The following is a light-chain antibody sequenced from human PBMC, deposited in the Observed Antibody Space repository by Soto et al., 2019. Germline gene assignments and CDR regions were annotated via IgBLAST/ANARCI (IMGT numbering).Light chain of an antibody. CDR3: QQYYSVPYT. J-gene: IGKJ2*01. CDR1: QSVLYSSNNNNY. CDR2: WAS. Sequence: DIVMTQSPDSLAVSLGERATVNCKSGQSVLYSSNNNNYLAWYQQKPGQPPRLLIYWASTRESGVPDRFSGSGSGTDFTLTIDSLQAEDVAVYYCQQYYSVPYTFGQGPKLEIK. V-gene: IGKV4-1*01.